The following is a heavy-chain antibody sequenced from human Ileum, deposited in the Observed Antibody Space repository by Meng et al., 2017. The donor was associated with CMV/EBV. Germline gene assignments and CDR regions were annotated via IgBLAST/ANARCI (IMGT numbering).Heavy chain of an antibody. J-gene: IGHJ4*02. D-gene: IGHD3-16*01. CDR2: VSWNSGII. CDR1: GFTFDDYA. V-gene: IGHV3-9*01. Sequence: SLKISCAASGFTFDDYAMHWVRQAPGLGLEWVSGVSWNSGIIDYADSVKGRFTISRDNAKSSLSLQMNDLRDEDTAIYFCTRRGDPNSVWFPLDSWGPGTLVTVSS. CDR3: TRRGDPNSVWFPLDS.